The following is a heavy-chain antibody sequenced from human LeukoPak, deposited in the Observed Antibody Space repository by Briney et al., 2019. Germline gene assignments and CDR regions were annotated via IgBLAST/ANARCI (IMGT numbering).Heavy chain of an antibody. CDR1: GFTFSSYG. D-gene: IGHD2-2*01. CDR3: AKDACGGSTSCHLFDY. V-gene: IGHV3-30*18. Sequence: GGSLRLSCAASGFTFSSYGMHWVRQAPGKGLEWVAVISYDGGNKYYADSVKGRFTISRDNSKNTLYLQMNSLRAEDTAVYYCAKDACGGSTSCHLFDYWGQGTLVTVSS. CDR2: ISYDGGNK. J-gene: IGHJ4*02.